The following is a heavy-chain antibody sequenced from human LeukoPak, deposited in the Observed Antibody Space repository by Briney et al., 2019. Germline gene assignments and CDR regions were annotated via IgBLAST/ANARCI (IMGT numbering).Heavy chain of an antibody. V-gene: IGHV4-59*08. J-gene: IGHJ4*02. CDR1: GRSISTYY. Sequence: PSETLSLTCTLSGRSISTYYWSWITQPPGKGLEWIGYSYYSGSTTPHPSLKSRVTISVDTSENQFSLRLRSVTAADTAVDYCARHGGSGSFDHWGQGTLVTVSS. D-gene: IGHD3-3*01. CDR3: ARHGGSGSFDH. CDR2: SYYSGST.